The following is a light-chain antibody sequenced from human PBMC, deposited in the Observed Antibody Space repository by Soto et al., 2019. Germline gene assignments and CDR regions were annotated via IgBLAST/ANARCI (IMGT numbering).Light chain of an antibody. CDR1: QSVTNDY. CDR3: HQYGNSPRT. Sequence: EIVLTQSPGSLSLSPGERAALSCRASQSVTNDYLAWYQQKFGQAPRLLIYGASRRATGIPDRFSGIGSGTDFTLTISRLEPEDFAVYFCHQYGNSPRTFGQGTKLEIK. CDR2: GAS. J-gene: IGKJ2*01. V-gene: IGKV3-20*01.